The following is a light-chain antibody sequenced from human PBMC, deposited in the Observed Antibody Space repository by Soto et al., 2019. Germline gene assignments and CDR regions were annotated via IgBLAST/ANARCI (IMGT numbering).Light chain of an antibody. V-gene: IGKV3-20*01. Sequence: EIVLTQSPATLSLSPGERATLSCRASQSVSNFLAWYQQKPGQSPRLFIYGASSRATGIPDRFSGSGSGTDFTLTINRLEPEDFAVYYCQQYGSSPLTFGGGTKVDIK. J-gene: IGKJ4*01. CDR2: GAS. CDR3: QQYGSSPLT. CDR1: QSVSNF.